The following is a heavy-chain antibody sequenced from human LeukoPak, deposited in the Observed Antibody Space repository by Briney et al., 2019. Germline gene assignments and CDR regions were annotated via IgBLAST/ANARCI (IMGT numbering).Heavy chain of an antibody. V-gene: IGHV3-30*18. CDR1: GFTFSNFG. Sequence: GGSLRLSCGASGFTFSNFGMHWLRQAPGKGLDWLADISYDGSEKRYADSVKGRFTISRDNSKNTVYLEMNSLRDEDTAVYYCAKRGGPARGRAYLWYFDNWGQGTLVTVSS. CDR3: AKRGGPARGRAYLWYFDN. CDR2: ISYDGSEK. J-gene: IGHJ4*02. D-gene: IGHD2-15*01.